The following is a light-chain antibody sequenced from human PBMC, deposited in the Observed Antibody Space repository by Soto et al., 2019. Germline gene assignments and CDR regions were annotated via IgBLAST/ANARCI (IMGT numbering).Light chain of an antibody. CDR2: GAS. V-gene: IGKV3-20*01. CDR1: QSINSRY. CDR3: QQFGSSPGFT. Sequence: EIVLTQSPGTLSLSPGERATLSCRASQSINSRYLAWYQQKPGQAPRLLIYGASSRATGIPDRFSGSGSGTDFTITISRLEPKDFAVYYCQQFGSSPGFTFGPGTIVDIK. J-gene: IGKJ3*01.